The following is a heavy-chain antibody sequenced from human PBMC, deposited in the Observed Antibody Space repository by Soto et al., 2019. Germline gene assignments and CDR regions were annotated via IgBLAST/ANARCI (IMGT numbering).Heavy chain of an antibody. J-gene: IGHJ4*02. Sequence: GASVKVSCKASGGTFSSYTISWVRQAPGQGLEWMGRIIPILGIANYAQKFQGRVTITADKSTSTAYMELSSLRSEDTAVYYCARGDPLRGFDYWGQGTLVTVSS. CDR2: IIPILGIA. V-gene: IGHV1-69*02. CDR1: GGTFSSYT. CDR3: ARGDPLRGFDY. D-gene: IGHD2-21*02.